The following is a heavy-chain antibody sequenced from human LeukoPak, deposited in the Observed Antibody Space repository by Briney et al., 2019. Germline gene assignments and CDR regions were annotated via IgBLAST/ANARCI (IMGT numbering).Heavy chain of an antibody. CDR3: ANYGDYEPLGY. Sequence: SETLSLTCTVSGGSISSSSYYWGWIRQPPGKGLEWIGSIYYSGSTYYNPSLKSRVTISVDTSKNQFSLKLSSVTAADTAVYYCANYGDYEPLGYWGQGTLVTVSS. CDR2: IYYSGST. J-gene: IGHJ4*02. D-gene: IGHD4-17*01. CDR1: GGSISSSSYY. V-gene: IGHV4-39*07.